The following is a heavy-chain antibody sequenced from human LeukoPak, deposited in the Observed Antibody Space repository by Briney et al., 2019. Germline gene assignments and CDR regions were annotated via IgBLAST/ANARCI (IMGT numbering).Heavy chain of an antibody. Sequence: ASVKVSCKASGYTFTGYYMHWVRQAPGQGLEWMGWINPNSGGTNYAQKFQGRVTMTRDTSISTAYMELSRLRSDDTAVYYCARGDPVLRYFDWLFPGGPYYFDYWGQGTLVTVSS. V-gene: IGHV1-2*02. D-gene: IGHD3-9*01. J-gene: IGHJ4*02. CDR3: ARGDPVLRYFDWLFPGGPYYFDY. CDR2: INPNSGGT. CDR1: GYTFTGYY.